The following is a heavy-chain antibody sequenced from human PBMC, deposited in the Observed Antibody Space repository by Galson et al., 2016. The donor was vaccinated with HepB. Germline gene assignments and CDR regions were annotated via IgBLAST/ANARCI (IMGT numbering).Heavy chain of an antibody. CDR1: GGTFSTYA. CDR2: SVPILGMA. CDR3: ARDAVAVGGTLHFYYYGMDV. Sequence: SVKVSCKASGGTFSTYAFSWVRQAPGQGLEWVGRSVPILGMANYAQKFQGRVTITAGKSTNTSYMELSSLRSEDTAVYYCARDAVAVGGTLHFYYYGMDVWGQGTTVTVSS. V-gene: IGHV1-69*04. D-gene: IGHD6-13*01. J-gene: IGHJ6*02.